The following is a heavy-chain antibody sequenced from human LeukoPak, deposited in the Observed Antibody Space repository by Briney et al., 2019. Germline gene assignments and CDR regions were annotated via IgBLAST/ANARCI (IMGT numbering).Heavy chain of an antibody. CDR2: IYTSGST. Sequence: SETLSLTCTVSGYSIISDYFWGWIRQPPGKGLEWIGRIYTSGSTNYNRSLKSRVTISVDTSKNQFSLKLSSVTAADTAVYYCAGEGDYYDSSRFDYWGQGTLVTVSS. CDR3: AGEGDYYDSSRFDY. J-gene: IGHJ4*02. V-gene: IGHV4-38-2*02. D-gene: IGHD3-22*01. CDR1: GYSIISDYF.